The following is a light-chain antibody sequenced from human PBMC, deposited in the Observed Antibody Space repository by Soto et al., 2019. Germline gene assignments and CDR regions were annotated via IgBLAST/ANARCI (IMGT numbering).Light chain of an antibody. CDR3: QHDHSYPAS. Sequence: DIQMTQSPSSLSASVGDRVTITCRASQGISSFLAWFQQKPGKDPKSLIYDASTLQSGVSSRFSGSGSDTHFTLTISSLQPEDFATYYCQHDHSYPASFGQGTKVEIK. CDR2: DAS. V-gene: IGKV1-16*01. J-gene: IGKJ1*01. CDR1: QGISSF.